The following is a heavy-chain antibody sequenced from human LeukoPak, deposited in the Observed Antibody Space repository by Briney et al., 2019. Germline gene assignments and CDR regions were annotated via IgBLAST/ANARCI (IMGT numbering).Heavy chain of an antibody. CDR1: GGSFSGYY. CDR3: ARDRGTWNDDGFDY. J-gene: IGHJ4*02. D-gene: IGHD1-1*01. Sequence: SETLSLTCAVYGGSFSGYYWSWIRQPPGKGLEWIGEINHSGSTNYNPSLKSRVTMSVDTSKNQFSLKLSSVTAADTAVYYCARDRGTWNDDGFDYWGQGTLITVSS. CDR2: INHSGST. V-gene: IGHV4-34*01.